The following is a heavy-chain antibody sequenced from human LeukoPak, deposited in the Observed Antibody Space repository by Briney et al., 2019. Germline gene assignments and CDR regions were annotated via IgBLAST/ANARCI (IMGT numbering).Heavy chain of an antibody. V-gene: IGHV1-69*13. CDR3: ASPVKYYDTWSGYPPFDY. J-gene: IGHJ4*02. D-gene: IGHD3-3*01. CDR1: GGTFNNFA. CDR2: IIPMSGTA. Sequence: ASVKVCCKASGGTFNNFAIGWVRQAPGQGLEWVGGIIPMSGTANYAQKFQGRVTITADESTSTAYMELSSLRSEDTAIYYCASPVKYYDTWSGYPPFDYWGQGTLVTVSS.